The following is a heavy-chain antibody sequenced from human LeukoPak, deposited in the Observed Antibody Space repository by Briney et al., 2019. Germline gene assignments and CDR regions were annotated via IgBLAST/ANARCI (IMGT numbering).Heavy chain of an antibody. J-gene: IGHJ5*02. CDR2: IYYSGST. D-gene: IGHD6-13*01. Sequence: SETLSLTCTVSGGSISSYYWSWIRQPPGKGLEWIGYIYYSGSTNYNPSLKSRVTISVDTSKNQFSLKLSSVTAADTPVYYCARAQLVPRFDPWGQGTLVTVSS. CDR1: GGSISSYY. CDR3: ARAQLVPRFDP. V-gene: IGHV4-59*01.